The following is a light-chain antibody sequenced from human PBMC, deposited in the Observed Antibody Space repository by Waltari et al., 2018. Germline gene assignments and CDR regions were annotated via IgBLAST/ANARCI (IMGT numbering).Light chain of an antibody. Sequence: QSALTQPASVSGSPGQSLTISCTGTSSDIGDYNYVSWYQQRPGTAPQLIIFNVTNRPSGVSNRFSGSKSRNTASLTISGLRADDEAHYYCSSYSTTNTIVFGTGTKVTVL. J-gene: IGLJ1*01. CDR3: SSYSTTNTIV. CDR1: SSDIGDYNY. V-gene: IGLV2-14*01. CDR2: NVT.